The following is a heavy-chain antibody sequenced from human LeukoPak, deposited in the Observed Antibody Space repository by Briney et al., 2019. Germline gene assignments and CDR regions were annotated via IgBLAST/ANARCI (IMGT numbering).Heavy chain of an antibody. CDR1: GYTFTGYY. D-gene: IGHD2-2*01. CDR3: TSDIVVVPAAAYYLDY. J-gene: IGHJ4*02. Sequence: VASVKVSCKASGYTFTGYYMHWVRQAPGQGLKWMGWINPNSGGTNYAQKFQGRVTMTRGTSISTVYMELSRLRSDDTPVYCCTSDIVVVPAAAYYLDYWGQGTLVTVSS. CDR2: INPNSGGT. V-gene: IGHV1-2*02.